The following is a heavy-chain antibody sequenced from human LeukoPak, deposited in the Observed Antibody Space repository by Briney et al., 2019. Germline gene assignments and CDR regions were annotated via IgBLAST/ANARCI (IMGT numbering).Heavy chain of an antibody. V-gene: IGHV3-23*01. Sequence: GGSLRLSCADSGLTLSSFDMSWVRQAPGKGLEWVSSISNIGGSTYYADSVKGRFTISRDNSKNTLYLQMNSLRAEDTAVYYCAKDLRGYSYGYGYWGQGTLVTVSS. CDR3: AKDLRGYSYGYGY. CDR1: GLTLSSFD. CDR2: ISNIGGST. J-gene: IGHJ4*02. D-gene: IGHD5-18*01.